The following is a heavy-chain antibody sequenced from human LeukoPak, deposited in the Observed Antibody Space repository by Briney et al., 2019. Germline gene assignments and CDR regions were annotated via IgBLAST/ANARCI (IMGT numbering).Heavy chain of an antibody. CDR3: ARDRLRFLEKSYYYGMDV. V-gene: IGHV1-69*01. CDR2: IIPIFGTA. D-gene: IGHD3-3*01. CDR1: GGTFSSYA. Sequence: GSSVKVSCKASGGTFSSYAISWVRQAPGQGLEWMGGIIPIFGTANYAQKFQGRVTITADESTSTAYMELSSLRSEDTAVYYCARDRLRFLEKSYYYGMDVWGQGTTVTVSS. J-gene: IGHJ6*02.